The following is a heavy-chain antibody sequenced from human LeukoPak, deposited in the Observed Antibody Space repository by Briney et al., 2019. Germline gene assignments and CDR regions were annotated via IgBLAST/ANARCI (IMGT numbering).Heavy chain of an antibody. CDR3: AREYYYCFYMDV. Sequence: GGSLRLSCAPSGLTFSSYTMHWVPQAPGKGLEGVAVISYDGSNINYADSVKGRFTISRDNSKNTLYLQMSSLRSEDTAMYYCAREYYYCFYMDVWGRGTAVTVSS. V-gene: IGHV3-30*04. CDR2: ISYDGSNI. J-gene: IGHJ6*03. CDR1: GLTFSSYT.